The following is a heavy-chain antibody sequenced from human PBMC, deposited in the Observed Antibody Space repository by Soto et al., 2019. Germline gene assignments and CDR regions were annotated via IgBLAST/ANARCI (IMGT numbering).Heavy chain of an antibody. Sequence: ASVEVSCKASGYTFTSYGISWVRQAPGQGLEWMGWISAYNGNTNYAQKLQGRVTMTTDTSMSTAYMELRSLRSDDTAVYYCARDMGDIVVVVAAMSDAFDIWSQGTIVTVSS. V-gene: IGHV1-18*01. CDR3: ARDMGDIVVVVAAMSDAFDI. CDR1: GYTFTSYG. J-gene: IGHJ3*02. CDR2: ISAYNGNT. D-gene: IGHD2-15*01.